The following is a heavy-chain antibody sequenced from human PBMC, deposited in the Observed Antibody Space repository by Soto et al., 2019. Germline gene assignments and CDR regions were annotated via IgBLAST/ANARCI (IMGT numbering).Heavy chain of an antibody. CDR1: GFTFSSYA. V-gene: IGHV3-23*01. CDR3: AKTGDDTSGYYPENPRFDY. CDR2: ITGSGGST. D-gene: IGHD3-22*01. J-gene: IGHJ4*01. Sequence: EVQLLESGGGLVQPGGSLRLSCAASGFTFSSYAMSWVRQAPGKGLEWVSGITGSGGSTYYADSVKGRFTISRDNFKNMLYLQMNSLRDEDTAVYYCAKTGDDTSGYYPENPRFDYWGHGTLVTVSS.